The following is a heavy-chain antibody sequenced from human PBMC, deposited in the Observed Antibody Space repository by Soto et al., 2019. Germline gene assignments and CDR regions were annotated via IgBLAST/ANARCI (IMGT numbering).Heavy chain of an antibody. CDR3: SRYRRDAVARYTRGY. J-gene: IGHJ4*02. Sequence: PSGTLSLPCTVSGGSISSDYWTWIRQPPGKGLEWIGYVYNSGRTNYNPSLKSRVTISEDTSSSQFSLKLNSMTEPDTAVYYCSRYRRDAVARYTRGYWGQGILVTVSS. CDR1: GGSISSDY. V-gene: IGHV4-59*01. CDR2: VYNSGRT. D-gene: IGHD3-16*02.